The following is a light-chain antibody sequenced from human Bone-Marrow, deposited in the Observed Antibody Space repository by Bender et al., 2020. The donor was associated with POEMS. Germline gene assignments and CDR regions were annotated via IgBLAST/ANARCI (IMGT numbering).Light chain of an antibody. J-gene: IGLJ3*02. CDR3: QGWDSSSNHRV. CDR1: KIGSKS. Sequence: SYALTQPPSVSVAPGKTASITCGGDKIGSKSVHWYKQEPGLAPIMVIFEDRARPSGIPDRISGSNSGNTATLTITRVEVGDEADYYCQGWDSSSNHRVFGGGTKLTVL. V-gene: IGLV3-21*04. CDR2: EDR.